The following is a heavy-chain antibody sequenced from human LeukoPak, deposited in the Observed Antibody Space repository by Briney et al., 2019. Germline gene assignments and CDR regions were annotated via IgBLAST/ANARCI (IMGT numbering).Heavy chain of an antibody. CDR1: GFTFDDYA. D-gene: IGHD3-22*01. J-gene: IGHJ4*02. CDR3: ARDVGTYYYDSSGYPLDY. CDR2: ISWNSGSI. V-gene: IGHV3-9*01. Sequence: PGGFLRLSCAASGFTFDDYAMHWVRQAPGKGLEWVSGISWNSGSIGYADSVKGRFTISRDNAKNSLYLQMNSLRAEDTAVYYCARDVGTYYYDSSGYPLDYWGQGTLVTVSS.